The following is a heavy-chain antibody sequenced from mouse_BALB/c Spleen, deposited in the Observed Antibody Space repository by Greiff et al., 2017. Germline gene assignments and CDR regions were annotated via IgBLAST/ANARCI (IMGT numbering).Heavy chain of an antibody. CDR3: ARDLYRYNDY. V-gene: IGHV7-3*02. D-gene: IGHD2-14*01. J-gene: IGHJ2*01. Sequence: EVKLVESGGGLVQPWGSLRLSCATSGFTFTDYYMSWVRQPPGKALEWLGFIRNKANGYTTEYSASVKGRFTISRDNSQSILYLQMNTLRAEDSATYYCARDLYRYNDYWGQGTTLTVSS. CDR1: GFTFTDYY. CDR2: IRNKANGYTT.